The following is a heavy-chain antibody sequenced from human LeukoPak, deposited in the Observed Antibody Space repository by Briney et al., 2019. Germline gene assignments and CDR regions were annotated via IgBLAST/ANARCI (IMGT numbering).Heavy chain of an antibody. CDR1: GYPFTSYA. J-gene: IGHJ6*02. CDR2: INADNGNT. Sequence: ASVKVSCKTSGYPFTSYAIHWVRQAPGQRLEWMGWINADNGNTKYSRKFQGRATITRDTSASTAYMELTSLRSEDTAVYYCAVWNDGAGYFYHGMDVWGQGTTVSVSS. V-gene: IGHV1-3*01. D-gene: IGHD1-1*01. CDR3: AVWNDGAGYFYHGMDV.